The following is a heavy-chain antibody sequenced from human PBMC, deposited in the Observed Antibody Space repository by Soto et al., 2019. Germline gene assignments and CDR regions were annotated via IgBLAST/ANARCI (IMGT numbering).Heavy chain of an antibody. J-gene: IGHJ3*02. CDR3: ARRYGSAFDI. V-gene: IGHV4-59*01. CDR1: GGSISNYY. D-gene: IGHD3-10*01. CDR2: IYYSGST. Sequence: SETLSLTCTVSGGSISNYYWTWIRQPPGKGLEWIGYIYYSGSTNYNPSLKSRVTISVDTSKNQFSLKLSSVTAADTAVYYCARRYGSAFDIWGQGTMVTVSS.